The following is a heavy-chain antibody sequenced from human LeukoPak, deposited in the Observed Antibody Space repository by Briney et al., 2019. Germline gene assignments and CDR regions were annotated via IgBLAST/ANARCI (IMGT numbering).Heavy chain of an antibody. CDR3: ARSIVGATKLDY. Sequence: GGSLRLSCAASGFTFSDYAMHWVRQAPGKGLEWVAVIWYDGSNKYYADSVKGRFTISRDNSKNTLYLQMNSLRAEDTAVYYCARSIVGATKLDYWGQGTLVTVSS. D-gene: IGHD1-26*01. J-gene: IGHJ4*02. CDR1: GFTFSDYA. V-gene: IGHV3-33*08. CDR2: IWYDGSNK.